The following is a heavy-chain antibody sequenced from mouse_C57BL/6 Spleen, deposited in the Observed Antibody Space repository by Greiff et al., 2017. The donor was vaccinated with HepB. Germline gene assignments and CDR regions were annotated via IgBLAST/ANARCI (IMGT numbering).Heavy chain of an antibody. J-gene: IGHJ2*01. V-gene: IGHV1-52*01. D-gene: IGHD1-1*01. CDR1: GYTFTSYW. CDR2: IDPSDSEP. CDR3: AREYYGSSYDYFDY. Sequence: QVQLQQPGAELVRPGSSVKLSCKASGYTFTSYWMHWVKQRPIQGLEWIGNIDPSDSEPNYNQKFKDKATLTVDKSSSTAYMQLSSLTSEDSAVYYWAREYYGSSYDYFDYWGQGTTLTVSS.